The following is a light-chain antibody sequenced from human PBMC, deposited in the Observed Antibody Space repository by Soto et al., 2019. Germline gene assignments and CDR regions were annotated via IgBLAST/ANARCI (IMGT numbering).Light chain of an antibody. CDR3: QQYAGSPPLT. CDR1: QNVSSSY. Sequence: EIVLTQSPGTLSLSPGERATLSCRASQNVSSSYLAWYQQKPGQAPRLLIYGASSRATGIPDRFSGSGSGTDFTLTISRLEPEDFAVYYCQQYAGSPPLTFGGGTNVEIK. V-gene: IGKV3-20*01. J-gene: IGKJ4*01. CDR2: GAS.